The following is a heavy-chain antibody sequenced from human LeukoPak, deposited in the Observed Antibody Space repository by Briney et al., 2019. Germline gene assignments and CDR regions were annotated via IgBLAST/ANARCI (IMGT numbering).Heavy chain of an antibody. V-gene: IGHV4-34*01. D-gene: IGHD2-2*01. CDR1: GGSFSGYY. J-gene: IGHJ1*01. Sequence: SETLSLTCAVYGGSFSGYYWSWIRQPPRKGLEWIGEINHSGSTNYNPSLKSRVTISVDTSKNQFSLKLSSVTAADTAVYYCARGRYCSSTSCYDFQHWGQGTLVTVSS. CDR3: ARGRYCSSTSCYDFQH. CDR2: INHSGST.